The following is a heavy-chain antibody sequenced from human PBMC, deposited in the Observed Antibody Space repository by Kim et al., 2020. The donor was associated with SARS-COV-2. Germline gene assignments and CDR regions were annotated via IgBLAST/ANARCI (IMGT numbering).Heavy chain of an antibody. CDR3: ARKTADY. CDR2: SSSYI. V-gene: IGHV3-21*01. J-gene: IGHJ4*02. Sequence: SSSYIYYADSVKGRFTISRDNAKNSLYLQMNSLRAEDTAVYYCARKTADYWGQGTLVTVSS.